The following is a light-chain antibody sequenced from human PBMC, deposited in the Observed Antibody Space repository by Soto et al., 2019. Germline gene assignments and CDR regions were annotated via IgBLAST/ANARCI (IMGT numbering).Light chain of an antibody. J-gene: IGKJ3*01. CDR2: GAS. CDR3: QQYGSTPIT. Sequence: EIVLTQSPGTLSLSPGERATLSCRASQSVSSNYLAWYQQKPGQAPRLLIYGASSRATGIPDRFSGSGSGTDFTFTISRLEAEDFAVYFCQQYGSTPITFGPGTKVDIK. CDR1: QSVSSNY. V-gene: IGKV3-20*01.